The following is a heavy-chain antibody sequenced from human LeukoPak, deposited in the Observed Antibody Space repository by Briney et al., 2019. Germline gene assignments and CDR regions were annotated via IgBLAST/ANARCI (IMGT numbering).Heavy chain of an antibody. CDR3: ASWYYYGSSGYYWEYFQH. Sequence: PSETLSLTCTVSGGSISSSSYYWGWIRQPPGKGLEWIGSIYYSGSTYYNPSLKSRATISVDTSKNQFSLKLSSVAAADTAVYYCASWYYYGSSGYYWEYFQHWGQGTLVTVSS. CDR2: IYYSGST. V-gene: IGHV4-39*01. CDR1: GGSISSSSYY. D-gene: IGHD3-22*01. J-gene: IGHJ1*01.